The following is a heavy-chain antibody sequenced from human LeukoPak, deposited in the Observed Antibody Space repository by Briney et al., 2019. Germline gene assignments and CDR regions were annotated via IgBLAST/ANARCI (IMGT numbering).Heavy chain of an antibody. Sequence: SETLSLTCTVSGGSISSSSYYWGWTRQPPGKGLEWIGSIYYGGSTYYNPSLKSRVTISVDTSKNQFSLKLSSVTAADTAVYYCARVITYYFDYWGQGTLVTVSS. D-gene: IGHD2-21*01. CDR2: IYYGGST. CDR1: GGSISSSSYY. J-gene: IGHJ4*02. CDR3: ARVITYYFDY. V-gene: IGHV4-39*07.